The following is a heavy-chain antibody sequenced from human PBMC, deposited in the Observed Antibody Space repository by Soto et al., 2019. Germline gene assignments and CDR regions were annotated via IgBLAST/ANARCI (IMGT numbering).Heavy chain of an antibody. CDR1: GYSFPDYW. Sequence: EVQLVQSGAEMKKPGESLKISCKGSGYSFPDYWIGWVRQMPGKGLEWMGIMHPVDSEIKYSPSFQGQVTLSADKSTRTAYLEWSSLKASDTATYYCARRFDSSEVRDWHFDIWGRGTRIIVSS. D-gene: IGHD3-22*01. J-gene: IGHJ2*01. CDR3: ARRFDSSEVRDWHFDI. V-gene: IGHV5-51*01. CDR2: MHPVDSEI.